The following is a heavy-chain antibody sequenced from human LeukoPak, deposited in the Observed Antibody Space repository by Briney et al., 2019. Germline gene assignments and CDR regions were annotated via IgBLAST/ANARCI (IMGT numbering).Heavy chain of an antibody. V-gene: IGHV3-30*02. J-gene: IGHJ6*03. Sequence: GGSLRLSCAASGFIFSSYGMHWVRQAPGKGLEWVAFIRYDGRNKYYADSVKGRFTISRDNSKNTLYLQMNSLRAEDTAVYYCARDGFRVGATSYYYYYMDVWGKGTTVTVSS. CDR1: GFIFSSYG. CDR3: ARDGFRVGATSYYYYYMDV. CDR2: IRYDGRNK. D-gene: IGHD1-26*01.